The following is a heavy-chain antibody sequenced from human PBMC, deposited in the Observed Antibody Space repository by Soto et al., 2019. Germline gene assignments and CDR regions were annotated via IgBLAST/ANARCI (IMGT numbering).Heavy chain of an antibody. CDR1: GYTFTSYG. Sequence: QVQLVQSGAEVKKPGASVKVSCKASGYTFTSYGISWVRQAPGQGLEWMGWISAHNGNTNYAQKLQGRVTMTTDTSTSTAYMELRSLRSDDTAVYYCASYSSGWYAYDAFDIWGQGTMVTVSS. V-gene: IGHV1-18*01. CDR2: ISAHNGNT. D-gene: IGHD6-19*01. J-gene: IGHJ3*02. CDR3: ASYSSGWYAYDAFDI.